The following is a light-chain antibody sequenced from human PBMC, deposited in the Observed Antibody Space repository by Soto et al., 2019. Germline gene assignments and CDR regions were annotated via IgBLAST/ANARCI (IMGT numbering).Light chain of an antibody. J-gene: IGKJ1*01. V-gene: IGKV3-20*01. CDR1: QSVDSRF. CDR3: QQYDSSVT. CDR2: GAS. Sequence: EIVLTQSPGSRSLSPGERATLSCRASQSVDSRFFAWYQQRPGQAPRLLIYGASRRATGIPDRFTGSGSGTDFTLTISGLEPEDFALYYCQQYDSSVTFGLGTKVEIK.